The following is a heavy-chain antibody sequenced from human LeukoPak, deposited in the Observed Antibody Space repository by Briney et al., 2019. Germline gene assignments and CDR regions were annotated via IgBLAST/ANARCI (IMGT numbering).Heavy chain of an antibody. CDR2: IYYSGST. V-gene: IGHV4-59*08. D-gene: IGHD3-10*01. CDR3: ARRSIVGRYYGSGSRREYYFDY. Sequence: SETLSLTCTVSGGSISSYYWSWIRQPPGKGLEWIGYIYYSGSTNYNPSLKSRVTISVDTSKNQFSPKLSSVTAADTAVYYCARRSIVGRYYGSGSRREYYFDYWGQGTLVTVSS. CDR1: GGSISSYY. J-gene: IGHJ4*02.